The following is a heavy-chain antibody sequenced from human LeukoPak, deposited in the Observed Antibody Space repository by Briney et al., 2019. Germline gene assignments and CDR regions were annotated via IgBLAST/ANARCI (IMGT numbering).Heavy chain of an antibody. CDR2: INPNSGGT. D-gene: IGHD1-26*01. CDR1: GYTFTGYY. J-gene: IGHJ3*02. CDR3: ATPSMGATLAPAFDI. V-gene: IGHV1-2*06. Sequence: GASVKVSCKASGYTFTGYYMHWVRQAPGQGLEWMGRINPNSGGTNYAQKFQGRVTMTRDTSISTAYMELSSLRSEDTAVYYCATPSMGATLAPAFDIWGQGTMVTVSS.